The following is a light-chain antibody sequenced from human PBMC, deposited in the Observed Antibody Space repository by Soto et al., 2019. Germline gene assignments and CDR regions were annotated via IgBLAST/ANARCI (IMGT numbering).Light chain of an antibody. CDR2: GNS. J-gene: IGLJ2*01. CDR3: GTWDSTLNAVL. Sequence: QSVLTQPPSVSGAPGQRVTISCTGSSSNIGAGYDVHWYQQLPGTAPKLLIYGNSNRPSGVPDRFSGSKSGTSATLAITGLQTGDEVDYYCGTWDSTLNAVLFGGGTKLTVL. CDR1: SSNIGAGYD. V-gene: IGLV1-40*01.